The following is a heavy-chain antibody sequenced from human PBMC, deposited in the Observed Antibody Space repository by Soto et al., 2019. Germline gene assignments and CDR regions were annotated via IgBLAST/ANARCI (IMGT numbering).Heavy chain of an antibody. CDR2: VHDSGNT. CDR1: GGSISSGGYC. J-gene: IGHJ4*02. D-gene: IGHD3-22*01. V-gene: IGHV4-31*02. Sequence: SETLSLTCTVSGGSISSGGYCWSWIRQHPGKGLEWIGYVHDSGNTYYNPSLKSRATISVDKSKNQFFLNLSSVTAAETAVYYCARDHPVYSDIFLYWGQGTLVNVSS. CDR3: ARDHPVYSDIFLY.